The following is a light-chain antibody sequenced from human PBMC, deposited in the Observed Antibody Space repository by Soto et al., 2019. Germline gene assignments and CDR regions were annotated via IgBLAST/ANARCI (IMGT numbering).Light chain of an antibody. J-gene: IGKJ1*01. CDR1: QSVSSSY. CDR3: QQYGSSPTWT. Sequence: VMTQSPGTLSLPPGERATLSCRASQSVSSSYLAWYQQKPGQAPRLLIYGASSRATGIPDRFSGSGSGTDFTLTISRLEPEDFAVYYCQQYGSSPTWTFGQGTKVDIK. CDR2: GAS. V-gene: IGKV3-20*01.